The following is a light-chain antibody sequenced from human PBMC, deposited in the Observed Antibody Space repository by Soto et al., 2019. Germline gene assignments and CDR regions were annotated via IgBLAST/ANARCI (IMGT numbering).Light chain of an antibody. Sequence: DLQMTQSPSSLSASVGDRVTITCQASQDITNYLNWYQQKPGKAPQLLIYDASNLETGVPSRFSGSGSGTDFTFTISSLQPEDIATYYCQQYDYLPLTFGGGPRWRSN. J-gene: IGKJ4*01. CDR2: DAS. V-gene: IGKV1-33*01. CDR3: QQYDYLPLT. CDR1: QDITNY.